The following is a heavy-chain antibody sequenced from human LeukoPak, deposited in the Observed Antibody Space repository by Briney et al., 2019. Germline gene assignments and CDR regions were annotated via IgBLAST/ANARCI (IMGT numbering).Heavy chain of an antibody. J-gene: IGHJ4*02. CDR3: VKEGEWLSLDY. V-gene: IGHV3-30*02. CDR1: GFTFSSYG. D-gene: IGHD5-12*01. CDR2: IPFDERNK. Sequence: GGSLRVSCVASGFTFSSYGMHWVRQAPGKGLEWVAFIPFDERNKYYGDAVKGRLTIYRDNSKNTLYLQMNRLRPEETAMYYRVKEGEWLSLDYWGQGTLVTVSS.